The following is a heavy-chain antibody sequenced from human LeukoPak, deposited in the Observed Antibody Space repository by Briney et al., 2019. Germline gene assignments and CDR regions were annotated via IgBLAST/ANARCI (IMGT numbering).Heavy chain of an antibody. CDR1: GFTFSSYG. Sequence: PGGSLRLSCAASGFTFSSYGMSWVRQAPGKGLEWVSAISGSGGSTYYADSVKGRFTISRDNAKNSLYLQMNSLRAEDTAVYYCARSPYYYGSGSYWLDYWGQGTLVTVSS. J-gene: IGHJ4*02. CDR2: ISGSGGST. D-gene: IGHD3-10*01. V-gene: IGHV3-23*01. CDR3: ARSPYYYGSGSYWLDY.